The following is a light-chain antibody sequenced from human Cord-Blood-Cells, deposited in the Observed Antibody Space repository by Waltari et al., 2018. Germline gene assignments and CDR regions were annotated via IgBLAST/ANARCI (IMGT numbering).Light chain of an antibody. J-gene: IGLJ1*01. V-gene: IGLV3-25*03. Sequence: SYELTQPPSVSVSPGQSARITCSGDALPEQYTYWYQQKPGQAPVLVIYKDSEKPSGVPERFSGSSSGKTVPLTSSGVQAEDEADYYCQSADSSGTYVFGTGTKVTVL. CDR3: QSADSSGTYV. CDR2: KDS. CDR1: ALPEQY.